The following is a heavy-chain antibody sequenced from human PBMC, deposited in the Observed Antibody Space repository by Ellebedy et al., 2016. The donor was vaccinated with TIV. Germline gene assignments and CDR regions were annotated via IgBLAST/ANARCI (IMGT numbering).Heavy chain of an antibody. Sequence: GESLKISCAASGFTFSDYSMNWVRQAPGKGLEWVSLISGDGGSTYYADSVKGRFTISRDNSKNSLYLQMNSLRTEDTALYYCARWDSSSSFDYWGQGTLVTVSS. D-gene: IGHD6-13*01. V-gene: IGHV3-43*02. J-gene: IGHJ4*02. CDR1: GFTFSDYS. CDR2: ISGDGGST. CDR3: ARWDSSSSFDY.